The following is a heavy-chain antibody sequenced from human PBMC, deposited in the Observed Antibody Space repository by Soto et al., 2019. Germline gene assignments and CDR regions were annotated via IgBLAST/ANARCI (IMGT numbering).Heavy chain of an antibody. D-gene: IGHD1-26*01. V-gene: IGHV3-33*01. CDR3: ARDTWGGELNYGMDV. CDR2: IWYDGSNK. Sequence: PGGSLRLSCAASGFTFSSYGMHWVRQAPGKGLEWVAVIWYDGSNKYYADSVKGRFTISRDNSKNTLYLQMNSLRAEDTAVYYCARDTWGGELNYGMDVWGQGTTVTVSS. J-gene: IGHJ6*02. CDR1: GFTFSSYG.